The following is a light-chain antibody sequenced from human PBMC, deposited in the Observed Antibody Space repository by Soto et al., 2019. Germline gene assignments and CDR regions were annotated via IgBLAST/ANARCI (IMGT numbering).Light chain of an antibody. CDR3: QQYDNWPRT. CDR1: ESINAN. J-gene: IGKJ1*01. Sequence: DIVMTQSPATLSVSPGERATLSCRASESINANLAWYQQKFGQAPSLLIIGASTRATGIPARFRGSGSGTEFTLTINSLQSEDFAVYYCQQYDNWPRTFGQGTKVEVK. V-gene: IGKV3-15*01. CDR2: GAS.